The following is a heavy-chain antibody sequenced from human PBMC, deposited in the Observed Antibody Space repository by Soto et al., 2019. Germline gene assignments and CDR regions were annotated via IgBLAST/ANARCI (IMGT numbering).Heavy chain of an antibody. J-gene: IGHJ4*02. CDR1: GFTLSSYG. CDR2: IRGSDGST. V-gene: IGHV3-23*01. Sequence: EVQLLESGGGLVQPGGSLRLSCAASGFTLSSYGMSWVRQAPGKGLEWVSAIRGSDGSTYYADSVKGRFTISRDNSKNTLYLQLNSLRVEDTAVYYCAKDVNYYMLAGYYFYWGQGTLVTVSS. D-gene: IGHD3-9*01. CDR3: AKDVNYYMLAGYYFY.